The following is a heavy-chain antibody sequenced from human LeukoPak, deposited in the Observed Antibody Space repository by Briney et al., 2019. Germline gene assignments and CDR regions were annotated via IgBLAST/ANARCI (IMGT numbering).Heavy chain of an antibody. D-gene: IGHD6-13*01. CDR2: INHSGST. CDR3: ARVGKYSSRPSYDYYYMDV. V-gene: IGHV4-34*01. J-gene: IGHJ6*03. Sequence: SETLSLTCAVYGGSFSGYYWSWIRQPPGKGLEWIGEINHSGSTNYNPSLKSRVTISIDTSKNQFYLKLSSVTAADTAVYYCARVGKYSSRPSYDYYYMDVWDKGTTVTVSS. CDR1: GGSFSGYY.